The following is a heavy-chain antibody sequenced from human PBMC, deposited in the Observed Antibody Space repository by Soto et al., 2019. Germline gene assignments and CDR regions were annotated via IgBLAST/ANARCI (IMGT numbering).Heavy chain of an antibody. V-gene: IGHV3-21*01. CDR1: VFTFSIYS. CDR2: ISSSSSYI. Sequence: WGSLRLSCASSVFTFSIYSMNWVRQAPGKGLEWVSSISSSSSYIYYADSVKGRFTISRDNAKNSLYLQMNSLRAEDTAVYYCARDGVAARPNYYYGMDVWGQGTTVTVSS. D-gene: IGHD6-6*01. J-gene: IGHJ6*01. CDR3: ARDGVAARPNYYYGMDV.